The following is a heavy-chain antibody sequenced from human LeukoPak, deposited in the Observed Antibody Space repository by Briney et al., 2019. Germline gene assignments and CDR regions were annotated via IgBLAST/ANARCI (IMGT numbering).Heavy chain of an antibody. V-gene: IGHV3-30*04. D-gene: IGHD2-15*01. Sequence: GGSLRLSCAASGFPFSSYAMHWVRKATGKGLEWVAVISYDGSNKYYADAVKGRFTISRDNSKNTLYLQMNSLRAEDTAVYYCAREGDIVVVVAATGRDGTYYFDYWGQGTLVTVSS. CDR3: AREGDIVVVVAATGRDGTYYFDY. J-gene: IGHJ4*02. CDR2: ISYDGSNK. CDR1: GFPFSSYA.